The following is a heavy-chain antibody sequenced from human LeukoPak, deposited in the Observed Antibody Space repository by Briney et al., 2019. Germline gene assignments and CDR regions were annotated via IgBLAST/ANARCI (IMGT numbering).Heavy chain of an antibody. CDR1: GFTFSSYA. V-gene: IGHV4-34*01. J-gene: IGHJ4*02. Sequence: GSLRLSCAASGFTFSSYAMSWVRQAPGKGLEWIGEINHSGSTNYNPSLKSRVTISVDTSKNQFSLKLSSVTAADTAVYYCARLLSYWGQGTLVTVSS. D-gene: IGHD2-21*01. CDR2: INHSGST. CDR3: ARLLSY.